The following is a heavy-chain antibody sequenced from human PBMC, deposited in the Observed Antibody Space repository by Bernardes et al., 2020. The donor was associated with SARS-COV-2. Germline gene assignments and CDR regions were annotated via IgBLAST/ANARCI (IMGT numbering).Heavy chain of an antibody. J-gene: IGHJ4*02. V-gene: IGHV4-39*01. CDR2: IYYSGST. D-gene: IGHD7-27*01. CDR3: ARLLPGDDGVYYFDY. CDR1: GGSIRSSSDY. Sequence: SETLSLTCTVSGGSIRSSSDYWGWIRQPPGKGLEWIGNIYYSGSTYYNPSLKSRVTISVDTSKNQFSLKLTSVTAADTAVYYCARLLPGDDGVYYFDYWGQGTLVTVSS.